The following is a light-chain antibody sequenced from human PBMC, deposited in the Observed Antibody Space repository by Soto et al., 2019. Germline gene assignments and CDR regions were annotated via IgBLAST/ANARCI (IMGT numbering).Light chain of an antibody. CDR2: GAS. Sequence: EIVLTQSPGTLSLSTGERATLSCRASQSVSSTYLAWCQQKPGQAPRLLIYGASTRATGIPDRFSGTGSGTDFTLTISRLGPEDFAVYYCQHFGNSPITFGQGTRLEIK. CDR3: QHFGNSPIT. V-gene: IGKV3-20*01. CDR1: QSVSSTY. J-gene: IGKJ5*01.